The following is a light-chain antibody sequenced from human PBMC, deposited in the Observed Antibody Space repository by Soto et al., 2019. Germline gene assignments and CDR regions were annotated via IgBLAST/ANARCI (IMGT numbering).Light chain of an antibody. CDR1: TGAVTSAYY. J-gene: IGLJ2*01. CDR3: LLYDGGAVV. Sequence: QAVVTQEPSLTVSPGGTVTLTCASSTGAVTSAYYPNWFQQKPGQAPRALICNINNRHSWTPARFSGSLLGGKAALTLSGVQPEDEAEYYCLLYDGGAVVFGGGTKLTVL. V-gene: IGLV7-43*01. CDR2: NIN.